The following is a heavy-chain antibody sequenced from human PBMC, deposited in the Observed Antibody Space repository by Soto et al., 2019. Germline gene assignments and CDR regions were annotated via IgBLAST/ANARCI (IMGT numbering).Heavy chain of an antibody. CDR1: GFTFSSTD. Sequence: EVQLVESGGGLVQPGGSLRLSCAASGFTFSSTDMHWVRQATGKGLEWVAGIGTGGPTYYLGSVRGRFTISRENAEDSLYLQRNGLRVEDTAVYYCVGGMRGWDKWGQGTRSPSPQ. J-gene: IGHJ4*02. CDR3: VGGMRGWDK. CDR2: IGTGGPT. V-gene: IGHV3-13*01. D-gene: IGHD6-19*01.